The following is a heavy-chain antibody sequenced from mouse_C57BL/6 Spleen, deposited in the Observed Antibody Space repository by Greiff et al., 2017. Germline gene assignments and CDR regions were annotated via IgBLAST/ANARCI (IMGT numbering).Heavy chain of an antibody. V-gene: IGHV1-15*01. Sequence: QVQLQQSGAELVRPGASVTLSCKASGYTFTDYEMHWVKQTPVHGLEWIGAIDPETGGTAYNQKFKGKAILTADKSSSTAYMELRSLTSEDSAVYYCTREYYYAMDYWGPGTSVTVSS. CDR2: IDPETGGT. CDR3: TREYYYAMDY. CDR1: GYTFTDYE. J-gene: IGHJ4*01.